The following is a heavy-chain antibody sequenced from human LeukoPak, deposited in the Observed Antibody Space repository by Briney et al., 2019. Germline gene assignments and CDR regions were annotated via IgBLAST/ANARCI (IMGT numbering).Heavy chain of an antibody. CDR2: IYYSGST. CDR3: ARVVTIFGVVTWFDY. D-gene: IGHD3-3*01. CDR1: GGSISSGGYY. J-gene: IGHJ4*02. Sequence: SQTLSLTCTVSGGSISSGGYYWSWIRQHPGKGLEWIGYIYYSGSTYYNPSPKSRVTISVDTSKNQFSLKLSSVTAADTAVYYCARVVTIFGVVTWFDYWGQGTLVTVSS. V-gene: IGHV4-31*03.